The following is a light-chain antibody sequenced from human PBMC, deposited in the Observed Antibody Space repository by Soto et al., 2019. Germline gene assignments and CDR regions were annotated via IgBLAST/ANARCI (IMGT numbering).Light chain of an antibody. CDR3: QSYDRSPSVV. CDR1: SSNIGAGYD. V-gene: IGLV1-40*01. CDR2: GNS. Sequence: QSVLTQPPSVSGDPGQRVTISCTGSSSNIGAGYDVHWYQQLPGTAPKLLINGNSNRPSGVPDRLSGAKSGTSASLAITGLQAEDENEYYCQSYDRSPSVVFCGGTKLTVL. J-gene: IGLJ2*01.